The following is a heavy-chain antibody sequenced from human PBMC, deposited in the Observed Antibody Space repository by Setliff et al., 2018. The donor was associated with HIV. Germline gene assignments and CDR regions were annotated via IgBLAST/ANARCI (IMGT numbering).Heavy chain of an antibody. J-gene: IGHJ3*02. CDR2: IRTKANSYAT. D-gene: IGHD3-22*01. Sequence: PGGSLRLSCAASGFGFSGSAMHWVRQASGKGLEWVGHIRTKANSYATVYAASVKGRFTISRDDSKNTLYLQMDSLRAEDTAVYYCAKGSGYYSTDAFDIWGQGTMVTVSS. CDR1: GFGFSGSA. CDR3: AKGSGYYSTDAFDI. V-gene: IGHV3-73*01.